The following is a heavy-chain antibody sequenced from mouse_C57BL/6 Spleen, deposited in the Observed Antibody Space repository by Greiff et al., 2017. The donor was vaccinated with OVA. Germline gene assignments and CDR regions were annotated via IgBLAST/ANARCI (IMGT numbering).Heavy chain of an antibody. CDR1: GYTFTSYR. CDR3: ARPYYGDAMDY. J-gene: IGHJ4*01. CDR2: IDPSDSET. Sequence: QVQLQQPGAELVRPGSSVKLSCKASGYTFTSYRMHWVKQRPIQGLEWIGNIDPSDSETHYNQKFKDKATLTVDKSSSTAYMQLSSLTSEDSAVYYCARPYYGDAMDYWGQGTSVTVSS. D-gene: IGHD2-10*01. V-gene: IGHV1-52*01.